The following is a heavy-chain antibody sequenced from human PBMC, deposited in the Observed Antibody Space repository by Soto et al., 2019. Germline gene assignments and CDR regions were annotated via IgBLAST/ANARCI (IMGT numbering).Heavy chain of an antibody. CDR1: GGTFSSYT. V-gene: IGHV1-69*02. D-gene: IGHD2-2*01. CDR2: IIPILGIA. J-gene: IGHJ3*02. CDR3: ARSVVYCSSTSCRPSYDAFDI. Sequence: GASVKVSCKASGGTFSSYTISWVRQAPGQGLEWMGRIIPILGIANYAQKFQVRVTITADKSTSTAYIELSSLRSEDTAVYYCARSVVYCSSTSCRPSYDAFDIWGQGTMVTVSS.